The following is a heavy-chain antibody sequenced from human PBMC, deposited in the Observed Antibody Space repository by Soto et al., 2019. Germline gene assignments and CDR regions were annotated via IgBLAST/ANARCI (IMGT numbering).Heavy chain of an antibody. Sequence: QVQLVESGGGVVQPGRSLRLSCAASGFTFSSYGMHWVRQAPGKGLEGVEVIWYEGINKYYADSGKGRFTISRDNSKNTLYLQMNSLRAEDTAVYYCARDGAPCLKCLGGVGAEGFRGRYYYYYYGMDVWGQGTTVTVSS. CDR1: GFTFSSYG. V-gene: IGHV3-33*01. D-gene: IGHD3-16*01. CDR3: ARDGAPCLKCLGGVGAEGFRGRYYYYYYGMDV. CDR2: IWYEGINK. J-gene: IGHJ6*02.